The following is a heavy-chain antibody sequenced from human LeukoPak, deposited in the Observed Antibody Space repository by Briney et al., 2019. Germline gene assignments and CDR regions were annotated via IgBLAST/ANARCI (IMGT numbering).Heavy chain of an antibody. CDR2: LYHPDST. Sequence: PSETLSLTCAVSGHPINSAYYWVWIRQPPGKGLEWIGSLYHPDSTYYNPSLESRVTMSVDTSRNQFSPKLSFVTAADTAVYYCARQFDSYFYYYLDVWGTGTTVTVSS. CDR3: ARQFDSYFYYYLDV. J-gene: IGHJ6*03. D-gene: IGHD3-10*01. V-gene: IGHV4-38-2*01. CDR1: GHPINSAYY.